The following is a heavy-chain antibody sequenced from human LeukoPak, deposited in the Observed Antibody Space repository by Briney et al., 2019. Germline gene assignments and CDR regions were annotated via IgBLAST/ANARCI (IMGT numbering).Heavy chain of an antibody. CDR3: AKGGPRRSSTSCSWENDH. D-gene: IGHD2-2*01. V-gene: IGHV3-23*01. J-gene: IGHJ4*02. CDR2: ISYGDPTT. CDR1: GITFSSYA. Sequence: PGGSLRLSCVASGITFSSYAMSWVRQAPGKGLEWVSSISYGDPTTYYADSVKGRFTISRDNSKNTLYLQMSSLRVEDTALYYCAKGGPRRSSTSCSWENDHWGQGTLVTVSS.